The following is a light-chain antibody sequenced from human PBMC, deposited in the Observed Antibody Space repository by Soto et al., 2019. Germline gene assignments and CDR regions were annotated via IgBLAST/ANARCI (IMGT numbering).Light chain of an antibody. CDR3: QQYHNWPIT. CDR1: QSVSSN. J-gene: IGKJ5*01. Sequence: EIVMTQSPATLSVSPRESATLYSRASQSVSSNLAWHQQNPGQAPRILMYDASTRDTGISARFRGSGSGTEFTLAISSLQSEDFEVYYCQQYHNWPITFGQGTRLEIK. V-gene: IGKV3-15*01. CDR2: DAS.